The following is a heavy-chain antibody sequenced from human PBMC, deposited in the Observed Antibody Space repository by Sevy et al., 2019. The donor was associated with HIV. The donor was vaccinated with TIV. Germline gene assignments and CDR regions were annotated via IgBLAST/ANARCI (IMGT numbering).Heavy chain of an antibody. CDR3: TRRKGAQSIFDY. V-gene: IGHV3-49*04. D-gene: IGHD1-26*01. J-gene: IGHJ4*02. CDR1: GFTFGDYC. Sequence: GGSLRLSCTVSGFTFGDYCMSWVRQAPGKGLEWVAFLKSKAHGGTLDYAASVKGRFTISRDDSKNIAHLQMNDLRTEDTAIYYCTRRKGAQSIFDYWGQGALVTVSS. CDR2: LKSKAHGGTL.